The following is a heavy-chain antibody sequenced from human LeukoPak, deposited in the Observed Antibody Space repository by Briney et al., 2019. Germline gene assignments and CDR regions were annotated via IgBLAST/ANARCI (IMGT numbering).Heavy chain of an antibody. V-gene: IGHV1-69*05. CDR2: VMPLFGTP. Sequence: SVKVSCKASGGTFNNYAISWVRQAPGQGPEWMGGVMPLFGTPSYAQKFQGRVTVITDDSTNTAYMEVSSLRYDDTAIYYCAATDGYIHRHPLYYLDYWGQGTLVIVSS. D-gene: IGHD5-24*01. CDR1: GGTFNNYA. CDR3: AATDGYIHRHPLYYLDY. J-gene: IGHJ4*02.